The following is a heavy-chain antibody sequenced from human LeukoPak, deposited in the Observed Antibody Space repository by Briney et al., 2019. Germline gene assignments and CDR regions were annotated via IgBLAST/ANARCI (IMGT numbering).Heavy chain of an antibody. V-gene: IGHV4-39*01. D-gene: IGHD2-2*01. Sequence: SETLSLTCTVSGGSISSSSYYWGWIRQPPGKGLEWIGSIYYSGSTYYNPSLKSRVTISVDTSKNQFSLKLSSVTAADTAVYYCASRYHIVVVPAANTGFDPWGQGTLVTVSS. CDR1: GGSISSSSYY. J-gene: IGHJ5*02. CDR2: IYYSGST. CDR3: ASRYHIVVVPAANTGFDP.